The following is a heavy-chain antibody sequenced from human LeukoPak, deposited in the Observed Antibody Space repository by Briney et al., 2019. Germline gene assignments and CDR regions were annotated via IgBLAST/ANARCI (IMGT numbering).Heavy chain of an antibody. D-gene: IGHD6-6*01. J-gene: IGHJ6*03. Sequence: ASVKVSCKASGHTFTGYYMHWVRQAPGQGLEWMGWINPNSGDTGYAEKFQGRVTMTSNISITTAHMELSSLRSEDTAIYYCARADGSSSIDYYHLDVWGKGTTVTVSS. CDR3: ARADGSSSIDYYHLDV. V-gene: IGHV1-8*02. CDR2: INPNSGDT. CDR1: GHTFTGYY.